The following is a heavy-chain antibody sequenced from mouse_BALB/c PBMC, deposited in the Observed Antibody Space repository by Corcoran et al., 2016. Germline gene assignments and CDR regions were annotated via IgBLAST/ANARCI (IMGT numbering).Heavy chain of an antibody. CDR3: ARAPLHYYAMDY. Sequence: QIQLVQSGPELKKPGETVKISCKASGYTFTNYGMIWVKQAPGKGLKWMGWINTYTGEPTYADDFKGRFAFSLETSASTAYLQINNLKNEDTATYFCARAPLHYYAMDYWGQGTSVTVSS. CDR2: INTYTGEP. CDR1: GYTFTNYG. J-gene: IGHJ4*01. V-gene: IGHV9-3-1*01. D-gene: IGHD6-1*01.